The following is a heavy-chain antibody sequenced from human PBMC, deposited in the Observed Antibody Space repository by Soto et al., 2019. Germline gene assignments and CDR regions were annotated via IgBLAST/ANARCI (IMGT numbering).Heavy chain of an antibody. D-gene: IGHD3-9*01. CDR3: ARDSYDVLTGQKRYFDH. CDR2: IWFDGTKK. CDR1: GFSFSSFG. Sequence: GGSLRLSCAASGFSFSSFGLHWIRQAPGKGLEWVASIWFDGTKKEYADSVRGRFVISRDNSNNTLFLQMNSLRAEDTALYFCARDSYDVLTGQKRYFDHXGQGTLVTVSS. J-gene: IGHJ4*02. V-gene: IGHV3-33*01.